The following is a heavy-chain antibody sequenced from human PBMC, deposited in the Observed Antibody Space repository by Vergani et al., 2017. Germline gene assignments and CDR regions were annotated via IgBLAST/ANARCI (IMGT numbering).Heavy chain of an antibody. V-gene: IGHV1-3*01. CDR3: ARGECSGGSCYYVY. CDR1: GYTFTSYA. J-gene: IGHJ4*02. D-gene: IGHD2-15*01. CDR2: INDGNGNT. Sequence: QVQLVQSGAEVKKPGASVKVSCKASGYTFTSYAMHWVRQAPGQRLEWMGWINDGNGNTKYSQKFQGRVTITRDTSASTAYMELSSLRSEDTAVYYCARGECSGGSCYYVYWGQGTLVTVSS.